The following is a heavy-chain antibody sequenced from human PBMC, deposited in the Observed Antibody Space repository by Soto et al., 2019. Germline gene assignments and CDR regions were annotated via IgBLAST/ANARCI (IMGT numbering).Heavy chain of an antibody. CDR1: GYSFTSYW. D-gene: IGHD2-2*01. CDR3: ARYGCSSTSCYPDYYGMDV. Sequence: PGASLKISCKGSGYSFTSYWIGWVRQMPGKGLEWMGIIYPGDSDTRYSPSFQGQVTISADKSISTAYLQWSSLKASDTAMYYCARYGCSSTSCYPDYYGMDVWGQGTTVTVSS. V-gene: IGHV5-51*01. J-gene: IGHJ6*02. CDR2: IYPGDSDT.